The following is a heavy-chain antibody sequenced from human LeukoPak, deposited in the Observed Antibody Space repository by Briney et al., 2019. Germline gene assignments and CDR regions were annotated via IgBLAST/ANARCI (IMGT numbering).Heavy chain of an antibody. CDR3: AKVCGGDCYFPDY. CDR2: ISGSGSNT. Sequence: GGSLRLSCAASGFTFSSYAMSWVRQAPGKGLEWVSAISGSGSNTYSADSVRGRFTISRDNSNNMLYLQMHSLRAEDMAVYYCAKVCGGDCYFPDYWGQGTLVTVSS. CDR1: GFTFSSYA. V-gene: IGHV3-23*01. D-gene: IGHD2-21*02. J-gene: IGHJ4*02.